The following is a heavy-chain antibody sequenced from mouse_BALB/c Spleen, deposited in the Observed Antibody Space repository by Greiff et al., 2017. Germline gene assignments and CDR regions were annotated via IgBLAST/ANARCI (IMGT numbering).Heavy chain of an antibody. Sequence: EVMLVESGGGLVKPGGSLKLSCAASGFTFSSYAMSWVRQTPEKRLEWVASISSGGSTYYPDSVKGRFTISRDNARNILYLQMSSLRSEDTAMYYCAREGNSLLRLHPCFAYWGQGTLVTVSA. J-gene: IGHJ3*01. CDR2: ISSGGST. CDR3: AREGNSLLRLHPCFAY. D-gene: IGHD1-2*01. CDR1: GFTFSSYA. V-gene: IGHV5-6-5*01.